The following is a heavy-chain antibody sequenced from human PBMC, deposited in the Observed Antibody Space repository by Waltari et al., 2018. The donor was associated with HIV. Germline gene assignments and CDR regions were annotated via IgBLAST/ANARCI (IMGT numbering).Heavy chain of an antibody. D-gene: IGHD2-21*02. CDR2: IYYSGRT. V-gene: IGHV4-39*01. J-gene: IGHJ4*02. Sequence: QLQLQESGPGLVKPSETLSLTCTVSGGSISSTYHYWGWIRQPPGKGLEWIGSIYYSGRTYYNPSLKSRVTISGDTSKNQFSLKLSSVTAADTAVYYCARLEGLRGGDLIDSWGQGTLVTVSS. CDR3: ARLEGLRGGDLIDS. CDR1: GGSISSTYHY.